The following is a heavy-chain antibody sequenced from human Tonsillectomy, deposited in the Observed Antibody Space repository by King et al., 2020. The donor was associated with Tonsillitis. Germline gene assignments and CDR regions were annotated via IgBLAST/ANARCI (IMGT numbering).Heavy chain of an antibody. Sequence: QLVQSGGRLVQSGGSLRLSCAASGFTFRNYWMSWVRQAPGKGLEWVANIKEDGSETFYVDSVKGRFTISRDNAKNSVYLQMNSLRGEETGVYYCARDSGSCNGCAFDILGQGTVVTVSS. CDR1: GFTFRNYW. V-gene: IGHV3-7*01. J-gene: IGHJ3*02. CDR2: IKEDGSET. CDR3: ARDSGSCNGCAFDI. D-gene: IGHD2-15*01.